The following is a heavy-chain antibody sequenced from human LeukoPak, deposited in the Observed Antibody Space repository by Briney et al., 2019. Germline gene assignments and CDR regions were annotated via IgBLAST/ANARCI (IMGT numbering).Heavy chain of an antibody. Sequence: PSETLSLTRTVSGGSISIYYWSWIRQPAGKGLEWIGRIYTSGSTNYNPSLKSRVTMSVDTSKNQFSLKVSSVTAADTAVYYCARERPWGGVGAPDVWGQGTTVTVSS. J-gene: IGHJ6*02. CDR1: GGSISIYY. CDR2: IYTSGST. CDR3: ARERPWGGVGAPDV. V-gene: IGHV4-4*07. D-gene: IGHD7-27*01.